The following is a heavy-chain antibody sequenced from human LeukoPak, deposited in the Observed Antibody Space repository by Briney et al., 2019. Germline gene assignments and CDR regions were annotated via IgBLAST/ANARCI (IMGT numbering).Heavy chain of an antibody. CDR3: AKTRPGGSYDH. D-gene: IGHD1-26*01. V-gene: IGHV3-53*01. CDR2: LFSNGAT. Sequence: GGSLRLSCAASGFAVNNNFMSWVRQPPGKGLEWISVLFSNGATYYLDSVKDRSTISRDDSKNIVYLQLDTLRGEDTAIYYCAKTRPGGSYDHWGRGTLVTVSS. CDR1: GFAVNNNF. J-gene: IGHJ5*02.